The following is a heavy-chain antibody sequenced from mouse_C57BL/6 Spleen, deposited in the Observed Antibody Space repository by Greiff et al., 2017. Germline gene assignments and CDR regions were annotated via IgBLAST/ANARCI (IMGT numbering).Heavy chain of an antibody. CDR1: GYTFTSYW. J-gene: IGHJ4*01. D-gene: IGHD2-1*01. CDR2: IYPGNSDT. V-gene: IGHV1-5*01. Sequence: EVQLQQSGTVLARPGASVKMSCKTSGYTFTSYWMHWVKQRPGQGLEWIGAIYPGNSDTSYNQKFKGKAKLTAVTSASTAYMELSSLTNEDSAVYYCTRGRFYYGNHGGAMDYWGQGTSVTVSS. CDR3: TRGRFYYGNHGGAMDY.